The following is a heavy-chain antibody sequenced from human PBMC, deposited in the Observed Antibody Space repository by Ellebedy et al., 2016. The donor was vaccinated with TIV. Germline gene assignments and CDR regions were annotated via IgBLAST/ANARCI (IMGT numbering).Heavy chain of an antibody. D-gene: IGHD3-22*01. J-gene: IGHJ4*02. V-gene: IGHV4-39*01. CDR3: ARHYDSSGYSARHLDY. CDR1: GGSISSSSYY. Sequence: MPSETLSLTCTVSGGSISSSSYYWGWLRQPPGKGLEWIGSIYYSGSTYYNPSLKSRVTISVDTSKNQFSLKLSSVTAADTAVYYCARHYDSSGYSARHLDYWGQGTLVTVSS. CDR2: IYYSGST.